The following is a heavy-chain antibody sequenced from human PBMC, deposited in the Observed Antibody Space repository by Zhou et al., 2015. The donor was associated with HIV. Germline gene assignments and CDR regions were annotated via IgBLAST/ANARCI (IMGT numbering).Heavy chain of an antibody. J-gene: IGHJ4*02. CDR3: GRGRNGVTAAVDS. V-gene: IGHV3-23*01. CDR1: GFIFDDFA. D-gene: IGHD3-3*01. CDR2: ISATGHGL. Sequence: EVHLSESGGTRCSRGRSLSLSCAASGFIFDDFAMSWVRHRPGQGLEWISGISATGHGLFYANSVKGRFTVSRDNFRKTLYLQMSSLSVEDTGTYYCGRGRNGVTAAVDSWGQGTLVTVSS.